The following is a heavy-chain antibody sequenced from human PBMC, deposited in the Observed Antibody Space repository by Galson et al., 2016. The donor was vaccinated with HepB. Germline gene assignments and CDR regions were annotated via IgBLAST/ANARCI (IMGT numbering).Heavy chain of an antibody. D-gene: IGHD5-24*01. CDR1: GFTFSNAW. J-gene: IGHJ4*02. V-gene: IGHV3-15*07. CDR3: ATEIMATVSY. Sequence: SLRLSCAASGFTFSNAWMNWVRQAPGKGLEWVGRIKSKSDGGTTDFAAPLKGRFTISRADSINTLYLQMNSLKTEDTAMYYCATEIMATVSYWGQGTLVTVSS. CDR2: IKSKSDGGTT.